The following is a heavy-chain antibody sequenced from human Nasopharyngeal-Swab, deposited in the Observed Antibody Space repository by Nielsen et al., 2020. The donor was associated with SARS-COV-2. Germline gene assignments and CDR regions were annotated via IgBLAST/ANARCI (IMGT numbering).Heavy chain of an antibody. CDR1: GFTFSSYS. CDR3: ASRRYNWNYGAVDY. D-gene: IGHD1-7*01. V-gene: IGHV3-48*04. Sequence: GGSLRLSCAASGFTFSSYSMNWVRQAPGKGLEWVSYISSSSSTIYYADSVKGRSTISRDNAKNSLYLQMNSLRAEDTAVYYCASRRYNWNYGAVDYWGQGTLVTVSS. CDR2: ISSSSSTI. J-gene: IGHJ4*02.